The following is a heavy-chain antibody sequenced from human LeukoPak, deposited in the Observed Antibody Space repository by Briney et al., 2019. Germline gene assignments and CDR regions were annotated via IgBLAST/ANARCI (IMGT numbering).Heavy chain of an antibody. V-gene: IGHV4-38-2*02. J-gene: IGHJ4*02. CDR1: GYSISSGYY. D-gene: IGHD3-3*01. CDR3: ARENYDFWSGYSDY. CDR2: IYHSGST. Sequence: SETLSLACTVSGYSISSGYYWGWIRQPPGKGLEWIGSIYHSGSTYYNPSLKSRVTISVDTSKNQFSLKLSSVTAADTAVYYCARENYDFWSGYSDYWGQGTLVTVSS.